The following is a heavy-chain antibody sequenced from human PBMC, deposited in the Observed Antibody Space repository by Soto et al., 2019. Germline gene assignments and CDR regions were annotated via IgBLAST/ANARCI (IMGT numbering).Heavy chain of an antibody. CDR3: ARWTGGTCSSTSCYHFDY. Sequence: PSETLSLTCTVSGGSISSHYWSWIRQPPGKGLEWIGYIYYSGSTNYNPSLKSRVTISVDTSKNQFSLKLSSVTAADTAVYYCARWTGGTCSSTSCYHFDYWGQGTLVTVS. CDR2: IYYSGST. J-gene: IGHJ4*02. D-gene: IGHD2-2*01. V-gene: IGHV4-59*11. CDR1: GGSISSHY.